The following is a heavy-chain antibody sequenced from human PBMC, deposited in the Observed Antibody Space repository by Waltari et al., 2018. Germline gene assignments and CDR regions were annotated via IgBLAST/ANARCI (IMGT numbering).Heavy chain of an antibody. V-gene: IGHV4-39*01. J-gene: IGHJ6*03. CDR1: GCSISSSSYS. CDR3: AANSGGLDYYMDV. Sequence: QLQLQESGPGLVKPSEPLSLTCTVSGCSISSSSYSWGWIRQPPGKGLEWIGSIYYSGSTYYNPSLKSRVTISVDTSKNQFSLKLSSVTAADTAVYYCAANSGGLDYYMDVWGKGTTVTVSS. D-gene: IGHD7-27*01. CDR2: IYYSGST.